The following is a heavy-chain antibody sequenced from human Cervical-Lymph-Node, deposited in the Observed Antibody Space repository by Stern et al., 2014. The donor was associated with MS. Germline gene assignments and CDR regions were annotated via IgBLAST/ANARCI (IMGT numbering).Heavy chain of an antibody. V-gene: IGHV1-24*01. CDR3: ATDYDY. CDR1: GSTVTEFF. CDR2: FDPEDGET. J-gene: IGHJ4*02. Sequence: SGAEVKKPGASVKVSCKVSGSTVTEFFMHWVRQAPGKGLEWMGGFDPEDGETIYAQKFQGRVTMTEDTYTDTAYMELRSLTSDDTAVYYCATDYDYWGQGTLVTVSS.